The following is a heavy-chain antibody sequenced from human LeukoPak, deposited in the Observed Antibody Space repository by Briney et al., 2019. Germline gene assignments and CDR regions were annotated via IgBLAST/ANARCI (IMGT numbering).Heavy chain of an antibody. CDR2: IYYSGST. CDR3: ARGGWGHSSSWYDSFDY. D-gene: IGHD6-13*01. Sequence: PSETLSLTCTVSGGSISSGDYYWSWIRQPPGKGLEWIGYIYYSGSTYYNPSLKSRVTISVDTSKNQFSLKLSSVTAADTAVYYCARGGWGHSSSWYDSFDYWGQGTLVTVSS. CDR1: GGSISSGDYY. V-gene: IGHV4-30-4*01. J-gene: IGHJ4*02.